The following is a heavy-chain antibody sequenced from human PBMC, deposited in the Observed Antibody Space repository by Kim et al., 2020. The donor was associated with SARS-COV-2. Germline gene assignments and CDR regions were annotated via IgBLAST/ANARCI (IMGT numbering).Heavy chain of an antibody. V-gene: IGHV1-18*01. CDR3: ARESYSSSSGFGY. Sequence: YGKKHQGRVTMTTDTATSTAYMELRSLRSDDTAVYYCARESYSSSSGFGYWGQGTLVTVSS. D-gene: IGHD6-6*01. J-gene: IGHJ4*02.